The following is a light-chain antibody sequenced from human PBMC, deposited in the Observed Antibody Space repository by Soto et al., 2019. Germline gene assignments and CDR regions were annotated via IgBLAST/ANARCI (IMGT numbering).Light chain of an antibody. CDR2: RNN. V-gene: IGLV1-47*01. Sequence: QSVLTQPPSASGTPGQRVTIFCSGSSSNIGSNYVYWYQQLPGTAPKLLIYRNNQRPSGVPDRFSGSKSGTSASLAISGLRSEDEADYYCAAWDDSLSGNVFGTGTKVTVL. J-gene: IGLJ1*01. CDR1: SSNIGSNY. CDR3: AAWDDSLSGNV.